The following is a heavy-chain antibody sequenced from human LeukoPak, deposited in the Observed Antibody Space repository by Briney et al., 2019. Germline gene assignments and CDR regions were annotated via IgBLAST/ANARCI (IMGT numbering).Heavy chain of an antibody. CDR1: GASISAYF. CDR3: ARDPVWYFDL. J-gene: IGHJ2*01. V-gene: IGHV4-4*07. CDR2: FYTSGTT. Sequence: SETLSLTCTVSGASISAYFRSWVRQPAGKGLEWIGHFYTSGTTNYNPSLKSRVTMSVDTSKNQFSLKLTSVTAADTAVYYCARDPVWYFDLWGRGTLVTVSS.